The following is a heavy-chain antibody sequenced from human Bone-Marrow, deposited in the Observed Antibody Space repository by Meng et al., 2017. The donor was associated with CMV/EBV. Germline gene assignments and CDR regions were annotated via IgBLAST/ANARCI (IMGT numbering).Heavy chain of an antibody. CDR2: ISSSSSYI. CDR3: ARVGDRYCSSTSCSPFDY. J-gene: IGHJ4*02. CDR1: GFTFSSYS. Sequence: GESLKISCAASGFTFSSYSMNWVRQAPGKGLEWVSSISSSSSYIYYADSVKGRFTISRDNAKNSLYLQMNSLRAEDTAVYYCARVGDRYCSSTSCSPFDYWGQGTLVTFSS. V-gene: IGHV3-21*01. D-gene: IGHD2-2*01.